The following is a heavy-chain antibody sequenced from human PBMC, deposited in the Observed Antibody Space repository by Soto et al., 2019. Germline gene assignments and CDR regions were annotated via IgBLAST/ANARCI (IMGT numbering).Heavy chain of an antibody. CDR1: EVTFISYA. D-gene: IGHD6-13*01. CDR3: ASGASRWYPYFFDS. V-gene: IGHV1-69*01. J-gene: IGHJ4*02. Sequence: QAQVVQSGAEVRKPGSSGILACKASEVTFISYAIAWVRQAPGQGLEWMGGIIPYYNTLNYAQKFQDRVTITADDSTNTVYMELSSLRSDDTAVYFCASGASRWYPYFFDSWAQGTLVTVSS. CDR2: IIPYYNTL.